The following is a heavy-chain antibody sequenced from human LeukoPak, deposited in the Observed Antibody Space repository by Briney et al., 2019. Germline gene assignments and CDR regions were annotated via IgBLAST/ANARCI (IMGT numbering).Heavy chain of an antibody. CDR3: ARESAGSLHDSTAAFHY. V-gene: IGHV4-59*01. CDR1: GDSFTSTY. Sequence: PSGTLSLTCSVSGDSFTSTYWSWIRQLPGKGLEWIAYGHHSESSNYNPSFRSRVIIPVDTSRNQFSLRLSSVTAADTAIYYCARESAGSLHDSTAAFHYWGQGILVIVSS. J-gene: IGHJ4*02. D-gene: IGHD2-8*02. CDR2: GHHSESS.